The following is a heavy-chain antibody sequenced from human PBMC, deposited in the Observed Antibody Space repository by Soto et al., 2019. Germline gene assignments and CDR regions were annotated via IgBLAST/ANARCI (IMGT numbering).Heavy chain of an antibody. CDR3: AAPLRGFGESYCYYGMDV. Sequence: GGSLRLSCAASGFTFSDYYMSWIRQAPGKGLEWVSYISSSGSTIYYADSVKGRFTISRDNAKNSLYLQMNSLRAEDTAVYYCAAPLRGFGESYCYYGMDVWGQGTTVTVSS. CDR1: GFTFSDYY. D-gene: IGHD3-10*01. CDR2: ISSSGSTI. V-gene: IGHV3-11*01. J-gene: IGHJ6*02.